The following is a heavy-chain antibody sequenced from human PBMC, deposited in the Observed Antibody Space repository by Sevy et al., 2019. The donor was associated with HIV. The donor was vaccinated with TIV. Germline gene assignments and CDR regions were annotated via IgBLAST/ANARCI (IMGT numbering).Heavy chain of an antibody. CDR3: ARGFPATAMVRYYLYGMDV. Sequence: ASVKVSCKASGYTFTSYDINWVRQATGQGLEWMGWMNPNSGNTGYAQKFQGRVTMTRNTSISTAYMELSSLRSEDTAVYYCARGFPATAMVRYYLYGMDVWGQGTTVTVSS. CDR2: MNPNSGNT. CDR1: GYTFTSYD. D-gene: IGHD5-18*01. V-gene: IGHV1-8*01. J-gene: IGHJ6*01.